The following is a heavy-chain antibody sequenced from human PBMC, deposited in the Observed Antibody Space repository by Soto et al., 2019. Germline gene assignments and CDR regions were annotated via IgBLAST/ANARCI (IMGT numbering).Heavy chain of an antibody. CDR1: GFTFSSYA. D-gene: IGHD1-1*01. V-gene: IGHV3-23*01. CDR3: AKDKRNRVRGADH. Sequence: PGGSLRLSCAASGFTFSSYAMSWVRQAPGKGLEWVSAISGSGGSTYYADSVKGRFTIPRDNSKNTLYLQMNSLRAEDTAVYYYAKDKRNRVRGADHWGQGTLVTVSS. J-gene: IGHJ4*02. CDR2: ISGSGGST.